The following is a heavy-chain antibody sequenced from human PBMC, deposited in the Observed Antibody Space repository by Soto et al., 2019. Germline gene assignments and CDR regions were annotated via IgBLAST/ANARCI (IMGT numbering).Heavy chain of an antibody. CDR1: GGTFSTYA. D-gene: IGHD4-17*01. V-gene: IGHV1-69*12. CDR2: IIPIFGTA. Sequence: QVQLVQSGAEVKKPGSSVKVSCKASGGTFSTYAISWVRQAPGQGLEWMGGIIPIFGTADYAQKFQGRVTITADESTTTAAMELSSLRSEDTAVYYCARDRPRENYGGNDYYPVDVWGQGTTVTVSS. CDR3: ARDRPRENYGGNDYYPVDV. J-gene: IGHJ6*02.